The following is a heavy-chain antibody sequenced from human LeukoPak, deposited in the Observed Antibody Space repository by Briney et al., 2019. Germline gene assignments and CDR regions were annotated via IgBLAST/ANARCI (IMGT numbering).Heavy chain of an antibody. D-gene: IGHD6-19*01. CDR1: GYSFTSYW. CDR2: IYPGDSDT. CDR3: ARDPGVAGTSGWFDP. V-gene: IGHV5-51*01. Sequence: GESLKTSCKGSGYSFTSYWIGWVRQMPGKGLEWMGIIYPGDSDTRYSPSFQGQVTISADKSISTAYLQWSSLKASDTAMYYCARDPGVAGTSGWFDPWGQGTLVTVSS. J-gene: IGHJ5*02.